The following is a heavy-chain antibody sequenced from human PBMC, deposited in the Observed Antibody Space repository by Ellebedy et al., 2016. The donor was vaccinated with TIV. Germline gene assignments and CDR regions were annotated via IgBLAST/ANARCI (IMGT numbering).Heavy chain of an antibody. D-gene: IGHD1-1*01. Sequence: LRLXXSVSGGSISSGRFYWNWIRQPAGKGLEWIGRIFTSGNFNYNPSLMSRVTMSVVTSKNQISLRLNSVTTADTAVYYCARVHCSITTCDYYYMDVWGKGTTVTVSS. V-gene: IGHV4-61*02. CDR1: GGSISSGRFY. CDR3: ARVHCSITTCDYYYMDV. J-gene: IGHJ6*03. CDR2: IFTSGNF.